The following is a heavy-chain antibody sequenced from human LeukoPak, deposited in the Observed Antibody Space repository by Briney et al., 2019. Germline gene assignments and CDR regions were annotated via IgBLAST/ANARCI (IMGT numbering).Heavy chain of an antibody. V-gene: IGHV3-30-3*01. CDR2: ISYDGSNK. Sequence: GGSLRLSCAASGFTFSSYAMHWVRQAPGKGLEWVAVISYDGSNKYYADSVKGRFTISRDNSKNTLYLQMNGLRAEDTAVYYCARDMVYNWNDGGEDYWGQGTLVTVSS. D-gene: IGHD1-20*01. J-gene: IGHJ4*02. CDR3: ARDMVYNWNDGGEDY. CDR1: GFTFSSYA.